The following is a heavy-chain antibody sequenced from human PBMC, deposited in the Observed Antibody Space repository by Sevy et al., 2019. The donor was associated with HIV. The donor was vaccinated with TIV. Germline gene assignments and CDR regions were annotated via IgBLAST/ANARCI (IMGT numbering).Heavy chain of an antibody. CDR2: INTVGDT. CDR3: ARGALSGSYGGPIDY. J-gene: IGHJ4*02. V-gene: IGHV3-13*01. Sequence: GGSLRLSCAASGFTFSIYDMHWVRQATGKGLEWVSAINTVGDTYYPGSVKGRFTISRENAKNSLYLQMNSLRAGETAVYYCARGALSGSYGGPIDYWGQGTLVTVSS. CDR1: GFTFSIYD. D-gene: IGHD1-26*01.